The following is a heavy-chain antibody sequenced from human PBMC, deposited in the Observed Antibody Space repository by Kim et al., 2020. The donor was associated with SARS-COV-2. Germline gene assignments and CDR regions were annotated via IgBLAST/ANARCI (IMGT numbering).Heavy chain of an antibody. CDR3: ARDLHIVVVTAPDL. D-gene: IGHD2-21*02. CDR1: GFTFSSYA. Sequence: GGSLRLSCAASGFTFSSYAMHWVRQAPGKGLEWVAVISYDGSNKYYADSVKGRFTISRDNSKNTLYLQMNSLRAEDTAVYYCARDLHIVVVTAPDLWGRGTLVTVSS. CDR2: ISYDGSNK. V-gene: IGHV3-30-3*01. J-gene: IGHJ2*01.